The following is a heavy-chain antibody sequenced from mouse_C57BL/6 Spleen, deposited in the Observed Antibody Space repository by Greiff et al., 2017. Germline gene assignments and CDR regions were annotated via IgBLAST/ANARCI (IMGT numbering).Heavy chain of an antibody. D-gene: IGHD1-1*01. Sequence: VQLQQSGPELVKPGASVKISCKASGYSFTDYNMNWVKQSNGKSLEWIGVLNPNYGTTSYNQKFKGKATLTVDQSSSTAYMQLNSLTSEDSAVYYCARPFITTVVGYFDVWGTGTTVTVSS. CDR1: GYSFTDYN. J-gene: IGHJ1*03. CDR2: LNPNYGTT. CDR3: ARPFITTVVGYFDV. V-gene: IGHV1-39*01.